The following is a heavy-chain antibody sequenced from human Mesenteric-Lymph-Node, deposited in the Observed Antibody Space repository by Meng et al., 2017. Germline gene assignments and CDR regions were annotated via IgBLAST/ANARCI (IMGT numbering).Heavy chain of an antibody. CDR1: GGPFTAYY. Sequence: QEPLPQWGAGRFNLSGPLSLSWAVYGGPFTAYYWTAIRQAPGKGPEWIGEVTHSGSTTYNPSLASRVSISVDKPKKQFSLTLNSVTAADTAVYYCAKGRANYFGSKHNYFDSWGQGTLVTVSS. J-gene: IGHJ5*01. V-gene: IGHV4-34*01. CDR2: VTHSGST. CDR3: AKGRANYFGSKHNYFDS. D-gene: IGHD3-10*01.